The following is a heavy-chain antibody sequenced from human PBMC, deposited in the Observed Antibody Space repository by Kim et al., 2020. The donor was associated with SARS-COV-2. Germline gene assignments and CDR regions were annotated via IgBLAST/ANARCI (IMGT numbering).Heavy chain of an antibody. J-gene: IGHJ6*02. CDR3: AKDGGELWLRGGMDV. V-gene: IGHV3-30*18. CDR1: GFTFSSYG. CDR2: ISYDGSNK. D-gene: IGHD5-18*01. Sequence: GGSLRLSCAASGFTFSSYGMHWVRQAPGKGLEWVAVISYDGSNKYYADSVKGRFTISRDNYKNTLYLQMNSLRAEDTAVYYCAKDGGELWLRGGMDVWGQGTTVTVSS.